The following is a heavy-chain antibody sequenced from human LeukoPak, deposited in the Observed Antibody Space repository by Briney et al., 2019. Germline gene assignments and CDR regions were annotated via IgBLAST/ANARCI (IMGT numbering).Heavy chain of an antibody. V-gene: IGHV3-74*01. Sequence: PGGSLRLSCAASGFTFSSYWMHWVRHAPGKGLGWVSRINSDGSGTSYADSVKGRFTISRDNAKNTLYLQMNRLRAEDTAVYYCARDGLLWFGELSYFDYWGQGTLVTVSS. D-gene: IGHD3-10*01. J-gene: IGHJ4*02. CDR1: GFTFSSYW. CDR3: ARDGLLWFGELSYFDY. CDR2: INSDGSGT.